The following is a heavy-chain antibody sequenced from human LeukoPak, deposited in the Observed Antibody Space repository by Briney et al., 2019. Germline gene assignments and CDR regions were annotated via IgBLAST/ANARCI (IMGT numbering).Heavy chain of an antibody. V-gene: IGHV4-34*01. CDR3: ARHQRGNSDAFDI. J-gene: IGHJ3*02. D-gene: IGHD4-23*01. CDR2: INHSGST. Sequence: SETLSLTCAVYGGSFSGYYWSWIRQPPGKGLEWIGEINHSGSTNYNPSLKSRVTISVDTSKNHFSLKLSSVTAADTAVYYCARHQRGNSDAFDIWGQGTMVTVSS. CDR1: GGSFSGYY.